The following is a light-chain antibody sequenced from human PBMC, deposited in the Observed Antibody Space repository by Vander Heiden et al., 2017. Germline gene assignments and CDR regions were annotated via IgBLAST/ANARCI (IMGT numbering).Light chain of an antibody. V-gene: IGKV1-13*02. CDR3: QQVKSYPPLT. J-gene: IGKJ4*01. CDR1: QGISSA. Sequence: AIQLTQSPSSLSASVGDRVTITCRASQGISSALAWYQQKPGKAPNLLIYDASSLQSGVPSRFSGSGYGTDFTLTISSRQPEDFATYYCQQVKSYPPLTFGGGTKVEIK. CDR2: DAS.